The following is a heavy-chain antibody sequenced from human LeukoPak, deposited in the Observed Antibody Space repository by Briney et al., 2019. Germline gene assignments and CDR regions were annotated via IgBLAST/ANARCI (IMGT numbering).Heavy chain of an antibody. CDR3: ASVYKHGMDV. CDR1: GGAFSSYA. Sequence: GASVKVSCKASGGAFSSYAISWVRQAPGQGLEWMAILNPSGGSSNDAQKFQGRATLTKATSTGTVYMELSSMRSEDTAVYYCASVYKHGMDVWGQGTTVIVSS. J-gene: IGHJ6*02. V-gene: IGHV1-46*01. CDR2: LNPSGGSS. D-gene: IGHD5-24*01.